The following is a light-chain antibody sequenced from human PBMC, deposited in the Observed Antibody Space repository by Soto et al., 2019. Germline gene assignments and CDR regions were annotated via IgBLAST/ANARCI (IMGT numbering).Light chain of an antibody. CDR2: DAS. V-gene: IGKV3-11*01. Sequence: ETVLTQSPATLSLSPGQRVTLSCRASQSVGSYLAWYQQKPGQAPRLLIYDASNRATGIPARFSGSGSGTDFTLTITSLEPDDFAVYFCQQRTDWPLTFGGGTKLEI. CDR1: QSVGSY. J-gene: IGKJ4*01. CDR3: QQRTDWPLT.